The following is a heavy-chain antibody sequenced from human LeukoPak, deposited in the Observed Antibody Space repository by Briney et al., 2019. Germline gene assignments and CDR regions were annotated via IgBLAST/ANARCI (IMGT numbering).Heavy chain of an antibody. CDR1: GFTFSSYT. V-gene: IGHV3-48*02. D-gene: IGHD3-9*01. Sequence: GGSLRLSCAASGFTFSSYTMNWVRQAPGKGLEWVSSISSSSSAIYYAAPVKGRFTISRDNAKNSLYLQMNSLRDEDTAVYYCARGALRYSDYWGQGTLVTVSS. CDR3: ARGALRYSDY. CDR2: ISSSSSAI. J-gene: IGHJ4*02.